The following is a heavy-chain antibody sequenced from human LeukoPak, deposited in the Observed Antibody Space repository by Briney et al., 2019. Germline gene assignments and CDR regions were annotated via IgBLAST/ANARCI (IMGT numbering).Heavy chain of an antibody. Sequence: PGGSLRLSCAASGFTFSSYGMHWVRQAPGKGLEWVAVISYDGSNKYYADSVKGRFTISRDNAKNSLYLQMNSLRAEDTAVYYCARVAQNYYDSSGPVRFWGQGTLVTVSS. CDR2: ISYDGSNK. CDR1: GFTFSSYG. CDR3: ARVAQNYYDSSGPVRF. V-gene: IGHV3-30*03. D-gene: IGHD3-22*01. J-gene: IGHJ4*02.